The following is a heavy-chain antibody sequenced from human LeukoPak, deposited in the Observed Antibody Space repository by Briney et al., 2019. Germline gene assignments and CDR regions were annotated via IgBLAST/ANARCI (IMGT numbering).Heavy chain of an antibody. CDR3: AKGEKRLGFTIFGVVIPHTGVFDY. CDR1: GFTFSSYA. J-gene: IGHJ4*02. CDR2: ISGSGGST. Sequence: GGSLRLSCAASGFTFSSYAMSWVRQAPGKGLEWVSAISGSGGSTYYADSVKGRFTISRDNSKNTLYLQMNSLRAEDTAVYYCAKGEKRLGFTIFGVVIPHTGVFDYWGQGTLVTVSS. D-gene: IGHD3-3*01. V-gene: IGHV3-23*01.